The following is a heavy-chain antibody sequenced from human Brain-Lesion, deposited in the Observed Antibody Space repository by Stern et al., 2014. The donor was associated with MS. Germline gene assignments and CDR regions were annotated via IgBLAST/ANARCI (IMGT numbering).Heavy chain of an antibody. J-gene: IGHJ4*02. Sequence: QVQLVQSGPGLVKPSETLSLTCTVSGGSITSSSYYWGLIRQPPGRGLEYIGTVYYTGSTFYDPSLKSRVTISVDTSKNQVALQLPYVTAADTAVYYCVRPDIMGTIWNWGQGTLVTVSS. V-gene: IGHV4-39*01. CDR1: GGSITSSSYY. CDR2: VYYTGST. D-gene: IGHD1-26*01. CDR3: VRPDIMGTIWN.